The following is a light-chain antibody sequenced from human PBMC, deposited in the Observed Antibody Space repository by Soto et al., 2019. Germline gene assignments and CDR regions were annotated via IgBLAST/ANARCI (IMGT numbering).Light chain of an antibody. CDR2: DVS. CDR3: CSYAGTSAFVI. J-gene: IGLJ2*01. Sequence: QSALTQPASVSGSPGQSITISCTGTSSDVGNYNLVSWYQQYPGKAPQLMIYDVSKRPLGVSHRFSGSKSGITASLIISGLQPEDEADYYCCSYAGTSAFVIFGGGTKLTVL. V-gene: IGLV2-23*02. CDR1: SSDVGNYNL.